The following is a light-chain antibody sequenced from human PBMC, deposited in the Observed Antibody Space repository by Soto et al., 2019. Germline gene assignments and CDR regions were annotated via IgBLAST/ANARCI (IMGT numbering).Light chain of an antibody. J-gene: IGKJ1*01. V-gene: IGKV1-5*03. Sequence: DIQMTQSPSTLSASVGDRVTITCRASQSISSWLAWYQQKPGKAPKLLIYKASSLESGVPSRFSGSGSGTEFTLTISSLQPDDFASYYCQHYNSYSGTFGQGTKVEIK. CDR1: QSISSW. CDR2: KAS. CDR3: QHYNSYSGT.